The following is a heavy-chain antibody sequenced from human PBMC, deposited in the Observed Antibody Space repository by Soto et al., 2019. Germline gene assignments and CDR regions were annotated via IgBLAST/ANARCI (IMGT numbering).Heavy chain of an antibody. J-gene: IGHJ6*02. CDR3: ARQGESSGSYYYGMDV. D-gene: IGHD3-22*01. CDR2: IIPIFGTA. V-gene: IGHV1-69*12. Sequence: QVQLVQSGAEVKKPGSSVKVSCKASGGTFSSYTISWVRQAPGQGLEWVGGIIPIFGTANYAQRFQGRVTITADESTSTAYMELSSLRSEDTAVYYCARQGESSGSYYYGMDVWGQGTTVIVSS. CDR1: GGTFSSYT.